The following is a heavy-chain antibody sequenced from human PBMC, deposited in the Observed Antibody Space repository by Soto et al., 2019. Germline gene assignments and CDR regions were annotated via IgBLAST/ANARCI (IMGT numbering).Heavy chain of an antibody. D-gene: IGHD6-13*01. CDR3: ARDRFSRRGLRKYSSSWYGFDYYYGMDV. CDR1: GGSISSYY. J-gene: IGHJ6*02. V-gene: IGHV4-4*07. Sequence: SETLSLTCTVSGGSISSYYWSWIRQPAGKGLEWIGRIYTSGSTNYNPSLKSRVTMSVDTSKNQFSLKLSSVPAADTAVYYCARDRFSRRGLRKYSSSWYGFDYYYGMDVWGQGTTVTVSS. CDR2: IYTSGST.